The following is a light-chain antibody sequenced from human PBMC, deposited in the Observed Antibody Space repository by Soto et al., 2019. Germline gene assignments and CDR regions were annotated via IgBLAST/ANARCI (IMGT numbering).Light chain of an antibody. J-gene: IGLJ1*01. V-gene: IGLV2-11*01. CDR3: YSHAGSSVV. CDR1: SSDVGGYNY. CDR2: DVT. Sequence: QSALTQPRSVSRSPGQSVTISCTGTSSDVGGYNYVSWYQQHPGKAPKLMIYDVTTRPSGVPDRFSGSKSGNTASLTISGLQAEDEADYYCYSHAGSSVVFGTGTKVTVL.